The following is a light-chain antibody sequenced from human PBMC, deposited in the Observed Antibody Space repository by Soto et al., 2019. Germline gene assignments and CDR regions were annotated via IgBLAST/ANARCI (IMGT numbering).Light chain of an antibody. CDR1: QTISSW. Sequence: DIQMTQSPSTLSGAVGDRVTITCRASQTISSWLAWYQQKPGKAPKLLIYKASTLKIGVPSRFSGSGSGPEFTHTIISLQPDDFANDYCQHYKSYSEAFGQGTKVELK. J-gene: IGKJ1*01. CDR2: KAS. V-gene: IGKV1-5*03. CDR3: QHYKSYSEA.